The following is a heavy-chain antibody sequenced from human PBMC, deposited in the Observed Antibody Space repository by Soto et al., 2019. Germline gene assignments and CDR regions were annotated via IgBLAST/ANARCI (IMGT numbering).Heavy chain of an antibody. CDR2: ITTDGETT. V-gene: IGHV3-23*01. D-gene: IGHD1-26*01. CDR1: GFTFRTYA. Sequence: PGGSLRLSCAASGFTFRTYAMSWVRQAPGKGLEWVSTITTDGETTNHADSVKGRFTISRDNSRNTLSLQMNSLRAEDTAAYYCARYSSGSYWDPFDYWGQGTLVTVSS. CDR3: ARYSSGSYWDPFDY. J-gene: IGHJ4*02.